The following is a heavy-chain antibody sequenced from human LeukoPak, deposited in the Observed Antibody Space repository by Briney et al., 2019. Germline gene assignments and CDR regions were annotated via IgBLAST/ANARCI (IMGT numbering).Heavy chain of an antibody. D-gene: IGHD6-13*01. V-gene: IGHV3-21*01. CDR2: ISSSSSYI. Sequence: GGSLRLSCAASGFTFSSYSMNWVRQAPGKGLEWVSSISSSSSYIYYADSVKGRFTISRDNAKNSLCLQMNSLRAGDTAVYYCVREAVSSSWNNWYFDLWGRGTLVTVSS. CDR1: GFTFSSYS. CDR3: VREAVSSSWNNWYFDL. J-gene: IGHJ2*01.